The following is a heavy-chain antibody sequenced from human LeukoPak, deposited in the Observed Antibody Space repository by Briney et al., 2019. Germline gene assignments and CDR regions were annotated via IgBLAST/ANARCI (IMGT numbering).Heavy chain of an antibody. CDR1: GGSIRSYY. CDR3: ARSVEGYCSGGSCYSYYYYMDV. D-gene: IGHD2-15*01. Sequence: SETLSLTCTVPGGSIRSYYWSWIRQPPGKGLGWIGYIYYSGSTNYNPSLKSRVTISVDTSKNQFSLKLSSVTAADTAVYYCARSVEGYCSGGSCYSYYYYMDVWGKGTTVTVSS. V-gene: IGHV4-59*01. CDR2: IYYSGST. J-gene: IGHJ6*03.